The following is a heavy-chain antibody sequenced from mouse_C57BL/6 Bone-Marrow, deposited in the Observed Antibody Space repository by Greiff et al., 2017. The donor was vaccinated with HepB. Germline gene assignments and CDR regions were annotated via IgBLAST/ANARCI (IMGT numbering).Heavy chain of an antibody. CDR1: GFTFSSYG. J-gene: IGHJ4*01. D-gene: IGHD2-14*01. CDR2: ISSGGSYT. Sequence: EVHLVESGGDLVKPGGSLKLSCAASGFTFSSYGMSWVRQTPDKRLEWVATISSGGSYTYYPDSVKGRFTIARDNAKNTLYLQMSSLKSEDTAMYYCAREGGVRPYYYAMDYWGQGTSVTVSS. V-gene: IGHV5-6*01. CDR3: AREGGVRPYYYAMDY.